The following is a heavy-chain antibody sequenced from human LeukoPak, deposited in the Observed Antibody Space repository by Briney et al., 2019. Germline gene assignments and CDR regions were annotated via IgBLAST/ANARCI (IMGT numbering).Heavy chain of an antibody. CDR1: GFTFGNAW. CDR3: ARDSDIVATIDY. J-gene: IGHJ4*02. Sequence: GGSLRLSCAASGFTFGNAWMTWVRQAPGKGLEWVAIIRYDGSNKNYADSVKGRFTISRDNSKNTLYLQMNSLRAEDTAVYYCARDSDIVATIDYWGQGTLVTVSS. CDR2: IRYDGSNK. V-gene: IGHV3-30*02. D-gene: IGHD5-12*01.